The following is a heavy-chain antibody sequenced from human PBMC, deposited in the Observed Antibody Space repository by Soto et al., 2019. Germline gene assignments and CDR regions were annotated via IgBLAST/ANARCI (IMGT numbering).Heavy chain of an antibody. D-gene: IGHD3-16*02. V-gene: IGHV3-66*01. Sequence: EEQLVEYGGGLVQVGGALRLSCAASGFSVSEKHMSWVRQAPGEGLEGVSTIYSTYGRSRTGYADSVEGRFTISRDNSKNTLSIQMNTLRDEDTAVYYCARADRSAFAVWGQGAMVIVSS. CDR2: IYSTYGRSRT. CDR1: GFSVSEKH. CDR3: ARADRSAFAV. J-gene: IGHJ3*01.